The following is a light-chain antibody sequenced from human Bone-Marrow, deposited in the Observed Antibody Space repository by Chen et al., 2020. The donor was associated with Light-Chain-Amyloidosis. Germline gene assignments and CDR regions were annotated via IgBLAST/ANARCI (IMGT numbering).Light chain of an antibody. CDR2: GAS. J-gene: IGKJ2*03. Sequence: EIVMAQSPATLSVYTGERATLSCRSSQSVFSSLAWYQQKPGQAPRLLISGASTRATDIPARFSGSGSGTDFTLTISNLQSEDFATYYWHQYDNRYSFGQGTKLEIK. V-gene: IGKV3-15*01. CDR1: QSVFSS. CDR3: HQYDNRYS.